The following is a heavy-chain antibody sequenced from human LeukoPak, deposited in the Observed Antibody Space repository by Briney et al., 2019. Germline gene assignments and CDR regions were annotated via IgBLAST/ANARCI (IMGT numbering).Heavy chain of an antibody. V-gene: IGHV4-39*01. CDR2: IYYSGST. D-gene: IGHD6-19*01. J-gene: IGHJ4*02. Sequence: SETLSLTCGVSGGSISSSSYYWGWIRQPPGKGLEWVGTIYYSGSTYHNPSLKSRVTISVDTSKNQFSLKLSSVTAADTAVYYCARQGWSSASGYYFDYWGQGTLVTVSS. CDR1: GGSISSSSYY. CDR3: ARQGWSSASGYYFDY.